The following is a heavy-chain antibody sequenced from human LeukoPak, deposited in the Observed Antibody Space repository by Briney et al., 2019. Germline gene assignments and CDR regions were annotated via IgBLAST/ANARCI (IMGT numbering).Heavy chain of an antibody. CDR2: IWYDGSNK. D-gene: IGHD4/OR15-4a*01. Sequence: PGRSLRLSCAASGFTFSSYGMHWVRQAPGKGLEWVAVIWYDGSNKYYADSVKGRFTISRDNSKNTLYLQMNSLRAEDTAVYYCATLTGPTDYWGQGTLVTVSP. J-gene: IGHJ4*02. V-gene: IGHV3-33*01. CDR1: GFTFSSYG. CDR3: ATLTGPTDY.